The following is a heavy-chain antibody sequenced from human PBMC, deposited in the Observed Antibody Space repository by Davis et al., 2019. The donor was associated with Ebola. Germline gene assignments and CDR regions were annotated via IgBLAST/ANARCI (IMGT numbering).Heavy chain of an antibody. D-gene: IGHD3-10*01. Sequence: ASVKVSCKASGYTFTSYGISWVRQAPGQGLEWMGWINPNSGGTNYAQKFQGRVTMTRNTSISTAYMELSSLRSEDTAVYYCARSPMGGMDVWGQGTTVTVSS. CDR3: ARSPMGGMDV. CDR2: INPNSGGT. V-gene: IGHV1-2*02. CDR1: GYTFTSYG. J-gene: IGHJ6*02.